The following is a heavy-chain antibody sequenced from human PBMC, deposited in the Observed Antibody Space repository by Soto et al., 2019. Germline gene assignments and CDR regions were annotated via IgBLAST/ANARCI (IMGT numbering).Heavy chain of an antibody. Sequence: EVHLVESGGGLVKPGGSLRLSCAASGFSFSNVWMNWVRQAPGKGLEWVGRIKSKSAGETTDSAAPVKGRFTISRDDSKSMLYLQMNSLKIEDTDVYYCTTDLGPGGYEWTGYWGQGTLVRVSA. J-gene: IGHJ4*02. CDR2: IKSKSAGETT. CDR3: TTDLGPGGYEWTGY. V-gene: IGHV3-15*01. D-gene: IGHD5-12*01. CDR1: GFSFSNVW.